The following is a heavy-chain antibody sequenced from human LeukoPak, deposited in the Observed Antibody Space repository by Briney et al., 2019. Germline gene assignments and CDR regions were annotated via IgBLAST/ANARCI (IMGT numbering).Heavy chain of an antibody. D-gene: IGHD4-23*01. V-gene: IGHV2-5*01. CDR3: AHKTTVVTPVDI. CDR1: GFSLSTSGVG. CDR2: IYWNDDK. J-gene: IGHJ3*02. Sequence: SGPTLVNPTQTLTLTCTFSGFSLSTSGVGVGWIRQPSGKALEWLALIYWNDDKRYSPSLRSRLTINKDTSKNQVVLTMTNMDPVDTATYYCAHKTTVVTPVDIWGQGTMVTVSS.